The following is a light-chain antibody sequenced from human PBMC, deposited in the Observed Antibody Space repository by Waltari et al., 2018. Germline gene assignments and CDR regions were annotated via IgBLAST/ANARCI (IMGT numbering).Light chain of an antibody. CDR3: QSFDSNLSASV. CDR2: GNS. CDR1: RSTFGAGYD. J-gene: IGLJ3*02. V-gene: IGLV1-40*01. Sequence: QSVLTQPPSMSGAPGQKVTIPCPAGRSTFGAGYDVQRYQQFPGTAPKLLIFGNSNRPAGVPGRFSGSRSGTSASLAIAGLQSEDEAVYYCQSFDSNLSASVFGGGTKLTVL.